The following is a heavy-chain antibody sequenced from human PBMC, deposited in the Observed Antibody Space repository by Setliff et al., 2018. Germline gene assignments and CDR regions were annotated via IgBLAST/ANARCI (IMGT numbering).Heavy chain of an antibody. CDR2: IYYSGST. CDR3: ARRRRGYSYGHDAFDI. J-gene: IGHJ3*02. CDR1: GGSISSYY. D-gene: IGHD5-18*01. V-gene: IGHV4-59*08. Sequence: SETLSLTCTVSGGSISSYYWSWIRQPPGKGLEWIGYIYYSGSTNYNPSLKSRVTISVDTSKNQFSLNLSSVTAADTAVYYCARRRRGYSYGHDAFDIWGQGAMVTVSS.